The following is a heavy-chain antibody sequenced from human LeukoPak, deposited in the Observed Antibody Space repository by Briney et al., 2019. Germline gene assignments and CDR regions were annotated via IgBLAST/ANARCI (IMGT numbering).Heavy chain of an antibody. CDR3: ARVSSSGWLYYFDY. CDR1: GFTVSSNY. J-gene: IGHJ4*02. CDR2: IYSGGST. D-gene: IGHD6-19*01. Sequence: PGGSLRLSCAASGFTVSSNYMSWVRQAPGKGLEWVSVIYSGGSTYYADSVKGRFTISRDNSKNTLYLQMNSLRAEDTAVYYCARVSSSGWLYYFDYWGQGTLVTVSS. V-gene: IGHV3-53*01.